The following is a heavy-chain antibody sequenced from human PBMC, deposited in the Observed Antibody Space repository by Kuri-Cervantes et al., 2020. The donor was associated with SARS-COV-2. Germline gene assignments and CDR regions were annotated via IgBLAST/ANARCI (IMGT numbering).Heavy chain of an antibody. Sequence: GGSLRLSCTASRFTFNTYAMSWVRQAPGKGLEWVSAISGSGGSTYYADSVKGRFTISRDNSKNTLYLQMNSLRAEDTAVYYCAKWDVIVVVAAPELHYWGQGTLVTVSS. CDR3: AKWDVIVVVAAPELHY. CDR1: RFTFNTYA. CDR2: ISGSGGST. D-gene: IGHD2-15*01. J-gene: IGHJ4*02. V-gene: IGHV3-23*01.